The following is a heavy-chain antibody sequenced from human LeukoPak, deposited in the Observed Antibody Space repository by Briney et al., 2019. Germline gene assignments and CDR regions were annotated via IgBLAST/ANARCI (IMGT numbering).Heavy chain of an antibody. CDR3: ARGTTGLDY. CDR2: ISSSSIII. CDR1: GFTFSSYT. J-gene: IGHJ4*02. Sequence: GGSLRLSCAASGFTFSSYTMNWVRQAPGKGLEWVSYISSSSIIIYYADSVKGRFTISRDNAKNSLYLQMNSLRAEDTAVYYCARGTTGLDYWGQGTLVTVSS. V-gene: IGHV3-48*01. D-gene: IGHD1-1*01.